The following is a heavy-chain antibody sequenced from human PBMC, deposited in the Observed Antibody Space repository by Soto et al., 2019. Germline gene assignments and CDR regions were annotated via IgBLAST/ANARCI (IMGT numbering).Heavy chain of an antibody. CDR2: ISGSGDST. V-gene: IGHV3-23*01. J-gene: IGHJ4*02. D-gene: IGHD3-10*01. CDR3: AKAPYGGFTY. Sequence: PGGFLRLSCAASGFTFSVYAMSWVRQAPGKGLEWVSGISGSGDSTHYADSVKGRFTVSRDNSKSMLYLQTNSLRAEDTAIYYCAKAPYGGFTYWGQGTLVTVSS. CDR1: GFTFSVYA.